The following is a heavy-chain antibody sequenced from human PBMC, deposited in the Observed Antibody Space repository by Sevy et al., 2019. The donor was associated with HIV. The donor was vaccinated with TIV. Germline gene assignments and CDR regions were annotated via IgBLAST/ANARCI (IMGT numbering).Heavy chain of an antibody. CDR3: TRDMYGIDY. Sequence: GGSLRLSCAASGLTFTNYWMHWVRQAPGKGLVWVSRVDNDGSGTNYADSVKGRFTISRDNAKNTVYLQMNSLRAEDTTVYYCTRDMYGIDYWGQGTLVTVSS. D-gene: IGHD2-8*01. V-gene: IGHV3-74*01. CDR2: VDNDGSGT. CDR1: GLTFTNYW. J-gene: IGHJ4*02.